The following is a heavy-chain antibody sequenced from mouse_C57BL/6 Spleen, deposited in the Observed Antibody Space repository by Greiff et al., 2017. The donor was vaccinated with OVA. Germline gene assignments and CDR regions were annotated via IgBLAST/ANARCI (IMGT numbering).Heavy chain of an antibody. CDR3: ASPPDGYSDFGY. CDR1: GYTFTSYW. CDR2: IYPGSGST. Sequence: VQLQQPGAELVKPGASVKMSCKASGYTFTSYWITWVKQRPGQGLEWIGDIYPGSGSTNYNEKFKSKATLTVDTSSSTAYMQLSSLTSEDSAVYYCASPPDGYSDFGYWGQGTTLTVSS. J-gene: IGHJ2*01. D-gene: IGHD2-3*01. V-gene: IGHV1-55*01.